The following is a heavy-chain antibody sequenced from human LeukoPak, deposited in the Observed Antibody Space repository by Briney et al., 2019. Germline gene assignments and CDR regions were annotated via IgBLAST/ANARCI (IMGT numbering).Heavy chain of an antibody. V-gene: IGHV1-69*13. D-gene: IGHD3-22*01. J-gene: IGHJ4*02. CDR1: GGTFSRYA. CDR2: ITPMFGTA. CDR3: ARGAAIYDTSAYYYLW. Sequence: SVKVSCKASGGTFSRYAISWVRQAPGQGLEWMGGITPMFGTANYAQKFQGRVTITADESTSTAYMELSSLRSEDTAVYYCARGAAIYDTSAYYYLWWGQGTLVTVSS.